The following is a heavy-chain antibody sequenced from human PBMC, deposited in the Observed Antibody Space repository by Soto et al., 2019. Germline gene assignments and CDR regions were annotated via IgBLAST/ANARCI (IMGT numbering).Heavy chain of an antibody. J-gene: IGHJ6*02. CDR2: IYDNGTT. D-gene: IGHD3-10*01. CDR1: GLTVSNAY. V-gene: IGHV3-53*01. Sequence: LRLSCAASGLTVSNAYMAWVRQAPGMGLEWVSVIYDNGTTYYADSVKGRFTISRDTSTNTLSLQMDSLRAEDTAVYYCVRPLPSGRNYGLDVWGQGTTVTVSS. CDR3: VRPLPSGRNYGLDV.